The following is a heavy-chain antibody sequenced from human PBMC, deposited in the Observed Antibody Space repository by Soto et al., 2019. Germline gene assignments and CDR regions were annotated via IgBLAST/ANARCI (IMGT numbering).Heavy chain of an antibody. J-gene: IGHJ2*01. CDR2: IYYSGST. Sequence: QVQLQESGPGLVKPSQTLSLTCTVSGGSISSGDYYWSWIRQPPGKGLEWIGYIYYSGSTYYNPSLKSRVTISVDTSKNQFSLKLSSVTAADTAVYYCARITIFGVDPPDPLWYFDLWGRGTLVTVSS. CDR1: GGSISSGDYY. V-gene: IGHV4-30-4*01. D-gene: IGHD3-3*01. CDR3: ARITIFGVDPPDPLWYFDL.